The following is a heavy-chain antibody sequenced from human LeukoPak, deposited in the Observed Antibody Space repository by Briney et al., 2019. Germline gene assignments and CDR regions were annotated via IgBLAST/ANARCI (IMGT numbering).Heavy chain of an antibody. D-gene: IGHD1-26*01. J-gene: IGHJ4*02. Sequence: GGSLRLSCTASGXSFSSYAMSWVRQAPGKGLEWVSGINGNGGYSYNADSVKGRFTISRDNSKNTLSLQMDSLRAEDTAVYYCAKQRGIYLDFDYWGQGTLVTVSS. CDR2: INGNGGYS. CDR1: GXSFSSYA. V-gene: IGHV3-23*01. CDR3: AKQRGIYLDFDY.